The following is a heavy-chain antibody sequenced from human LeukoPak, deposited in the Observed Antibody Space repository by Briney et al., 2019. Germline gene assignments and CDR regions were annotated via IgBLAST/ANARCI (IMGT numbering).Heavy chain of an antibody. CDR3: ARDRPEYYYDTSGYYYEH. J-gene: IGHJ1*01. CDR2: IYYSGST. D-gene: IGHD3-22*01. CDR1: GGSISSSSYY. Sequence: SETLSLTCTVSGGSISSSSYYWGWIRQPPGKGLEWIGSIYYSGSTYYNPSLKSRVTISVDTSKNQFSLKLSSVTAADTAVYYCARDRPEYYYDTSGYYYEHWGQGTLVTVSS. V-gene: IGHV4-39*07.